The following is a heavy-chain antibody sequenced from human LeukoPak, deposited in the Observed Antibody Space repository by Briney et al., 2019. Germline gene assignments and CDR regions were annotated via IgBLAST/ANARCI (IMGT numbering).Heavy chain of an antibody. CDR2: IYHSGST. CDR1: GGSISSGGYY. V-gene: IGHV4-30-2*01. J-gene: IGHJ4*02. D-gene: IGHD3-3*01. CDR3: ARTFWSGTFDY. Sequence: SETLSLTCTVSGGSISSGGYYWSWIRQPPGKGLEWIGYIYHSGSTYYNPSLKSRVTISVDRSKNQFSLKLSSVTAADTAVYYCARTFWSGTFDYWGQGTLVTVSS.